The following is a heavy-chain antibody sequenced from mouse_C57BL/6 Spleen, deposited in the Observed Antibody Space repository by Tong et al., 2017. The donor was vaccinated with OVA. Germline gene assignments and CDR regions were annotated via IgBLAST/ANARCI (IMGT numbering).Heavy chain of an antibody. D-gene: IGHD1-1*01. V-gene: IGHV1-4*01. CDR2: INPSSGYT. Sequence: VQLQESGAELARPGASVKMSCKASGYTFTSYTMHWVKQRPGQGLEWIGYINPSSGYTKYNQKFKDKATLTADKSSSTAYMQLSSLTSEDSAVYYCAITKVVATDYWGRGTTLTVSS. CDR1: GYTFTSYT. J-gene: IGHJ2*01. CDR3: AITKVVATDY.